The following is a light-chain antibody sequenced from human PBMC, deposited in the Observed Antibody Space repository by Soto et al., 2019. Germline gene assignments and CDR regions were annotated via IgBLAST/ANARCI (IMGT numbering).Light chain of an antibody. V-gene: IGKV3-15*01. Sequence: EVVMTQSPATLSVSPGERATLSGRASQTIATNLAWYRHKPGQAPRLLIYGASTRAAGVSARCRGSGSGTEFTLIISSMRSVDSAVVYCQQYFVWSPMTFGGGAKVEI. CDR1: QTIATN. CDR3: QQYFVWSPMT. J-gene: IGKJ4*02. CDR2: GAS.